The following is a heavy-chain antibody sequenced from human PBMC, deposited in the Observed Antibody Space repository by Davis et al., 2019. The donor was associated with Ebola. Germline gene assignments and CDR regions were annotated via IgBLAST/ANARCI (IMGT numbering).Heavy chain of an antibody. CDR2: ISGSGGST. CDR3: AKDGGEWSPPHYYYYGMDV. Sequence: GGSLRLSCTDSVITFSSYAMTWVRQAPGKGLEWVSAISGSGGSTYYADSVKGRFTISRDNAKNTVYLQMNSLKTEDAAVYYCAKDGGEWSPPHYYYYGMDVWGQGTTVTVSS. J-gene: IGHJ6*02. CDR1: VITFSSYA. D-gene: IGHD3-3*01. V-gene: IGHV3-23*01.